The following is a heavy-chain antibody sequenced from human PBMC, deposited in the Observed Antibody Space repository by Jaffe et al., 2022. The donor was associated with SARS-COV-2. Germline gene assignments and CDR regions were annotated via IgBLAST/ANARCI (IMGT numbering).Heavy chain of an antibody. J-gene: IGHJ5*01. CDR2: ISGSGGTT. Sequence: EVQLLESGGALVQPGGSLRLSCAASGFTFNTYPMSWVRQAPGKGLEWVSAISGSGGTTYYAKSVKGRFTISRDNSKNTLFLEMSSLSAEDTAIYYCSVGVALWFGEFDSWGQGTQVTVSS. CDR3: SVGVALWFGEFDS. CDR1: GFTFNTYP. D-gene: IGHD3-10*01. V-gene: IGHV3-23*01.